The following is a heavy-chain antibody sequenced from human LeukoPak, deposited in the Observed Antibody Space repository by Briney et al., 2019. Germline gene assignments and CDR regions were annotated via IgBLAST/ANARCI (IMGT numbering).Heavy chain of an antibody. V-gene: IGHV3-9*01. CDR1: GFTFDDYA. CDR2: ISWNSGSI. CDR3: AKDRSRVKIQLWLQGFDY. Sequence: PGGSLRLSCAASGFTFDDYAMHWVRQAPGKGLEWVSGISWNSGSIGYADSVKGRFTISRDNAKNSLYLQMNSLRAEDTALYYCAKDRSRVKIQLWLQGFDYWGQGTLVTVSS. J-gene: IGHJ4*02. D-gene: IGHD5-18*01.